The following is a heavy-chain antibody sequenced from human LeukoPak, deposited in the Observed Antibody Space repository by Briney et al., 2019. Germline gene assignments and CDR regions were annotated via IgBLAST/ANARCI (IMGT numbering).Heavy chain of an antibody. CDR2: INSDGSST. J-gene: IGHJ4*02. D-gene: IGHD6-19*01. V-gene: IGHV3-74*01. CDR1: GFTFSNYW. CDR3: ARVRSSGAGIAVAGTPLY. Sequence: GGSLRLSCATSGFTFSNYWMHWVRQAPGKGLVWVSRINSDGSSTSYADSVKGRFTISRDNAKNTLYLQMNSLRAEDTAVYHCARVRSSGAGIAVAGTPLYWGQGTLVTVSS.